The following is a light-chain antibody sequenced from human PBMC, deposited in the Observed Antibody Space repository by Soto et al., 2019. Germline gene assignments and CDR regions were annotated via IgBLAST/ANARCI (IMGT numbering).Light chain of an antibody. Sequence: AIRMTQSPSSRSASTGARVTTAFLASQGVSTSLAWYQLKPGKAPKLLIYAASTLQSEVPSRFSGSGSGTDFTLTISCLQSEDFATYYCQQYYTFPQTFGQGTKVDIK. J-gene: IGKJ1*01. CDR1: QGVSTS. CDR2: AAS. V-gene: IGKV1-8*01. CDR3: QQYYTFPQT.